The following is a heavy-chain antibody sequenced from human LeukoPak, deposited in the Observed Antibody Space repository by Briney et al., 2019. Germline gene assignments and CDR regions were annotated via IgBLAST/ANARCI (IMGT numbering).Heavy chain of an antibody. J-gene: IGHJ4*02. CDR3: ARGLDH. Sequence: SQTLSLTCTVSGASISSGNYYWSWIRQPAGAGLEWIGRIYASGTTNYNPYLKSRLTISIDASKNHFSLELNSVTAADTAVYYCARGLDHWGQGALVTVSS. V-gene: IGHV4-61*02. CDR1: GASISSGNYY. CDR2: IYASGTT.